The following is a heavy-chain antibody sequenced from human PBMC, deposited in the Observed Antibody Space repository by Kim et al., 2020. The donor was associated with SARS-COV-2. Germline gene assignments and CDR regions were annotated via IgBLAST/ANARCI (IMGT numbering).Heavy chain of an antibody. J-gene: IGHJ3*02. Sequence: GGSLRLSCAASGFTFSSYAMHWVRQAPGKGLEWVAVISYDGSNKYYADSVKGRFTISRDNSKNTLYLQMNSLRAEDTAVYYCARDLERWLLKPLDAFDIWGQGTMVTVSS. D-gene: IGHD2-15*01. CDR1: GFTFSSYA. CDR2: ISYDGSNK. CDR3: ARDLERWLLKPLDAFDI. V-gene: IGHV3-30*04.